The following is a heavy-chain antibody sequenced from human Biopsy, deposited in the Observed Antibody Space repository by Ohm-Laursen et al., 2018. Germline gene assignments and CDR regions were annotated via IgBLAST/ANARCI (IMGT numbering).Heavy chain of an antibody. CDR1: GDSFTSYA. Sequence: SVKVSCKSSGDSFTSYAIGWVRQAPGQGLEWMGGVIPIPNVATYAQKFQGRITITADESTSTAYMELSSLTSDDTAVYFCARGEGSSWFDPWGHGTLVTVSS. CDR2: VIPIPNVA. CDR3: ARGEGSSWFDP. J-gene: IGHJ5*02. D-gene: IGHD1-26*01. V-gene: IGHV1-69*10.